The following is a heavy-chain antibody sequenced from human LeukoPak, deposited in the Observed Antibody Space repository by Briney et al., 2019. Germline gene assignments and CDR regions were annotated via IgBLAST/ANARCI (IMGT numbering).Heavy chain of an antibody. J-gene: IGHJ4*02. CDR1: GYSISSGYY. Sequence: SSETLSLTCAVSGYSISSGYYWGWIRRPPGKGLEGIGSIYHSGSTYYNPSLKSRVTISVDTSKNQFSLKLSSVTTADTAVYYCARLGGYSSSSLDYWGQGTLVTVSS. V-gene: IGHV4-38-2*01. CDR3: ARLGGYSSSSLDY. CDR2: IYHSGST. D-gene: IGHD6-6*01.